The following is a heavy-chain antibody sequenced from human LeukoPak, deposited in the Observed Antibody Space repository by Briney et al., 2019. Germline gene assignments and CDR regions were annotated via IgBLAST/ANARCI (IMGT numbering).Heavy chain of an antibody. CDR1: GFTFSSYA. CDR3: AKGKEYSSSSLVGDAFDI. CDR2: ISGSGGST. Sequence: PGGSLRLSCAASGFTFSSYAMSWVRQAPGKGLEWVSAISGSGGSTYYADSVKGRFTISRDNSKNTLYLQMNSLRAEDTAVYYCAKGKEYSSSSLVGDAFDIWGQGTMVTVSS. J-gene: IGHJ3*02. V-gene: IGHV3-23*01. D-gene: IGHD6-6*01.